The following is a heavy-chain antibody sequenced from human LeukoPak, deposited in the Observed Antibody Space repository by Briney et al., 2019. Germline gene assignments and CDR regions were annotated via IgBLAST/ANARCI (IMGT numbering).Heavy chain of an antibody. CDR1: GFTFDDYA. V-gene: IGHV3-9*01. Sequence: PGRSLRLSCAASGFTFDDYAMHWVRQAPGKGLEWVSGISWNSGSIGYADSVKGRFTISRDNAKNSLYLQMNSLRAEDTALYYCAAGITGTPRGRFDPWGQGTLVTVSS. D-gene: IGHD1-20*01. CDR3: AAGITGTPRGRFDP. CDR2: ISWNSGSI. J-gene: IGHJ5*02.